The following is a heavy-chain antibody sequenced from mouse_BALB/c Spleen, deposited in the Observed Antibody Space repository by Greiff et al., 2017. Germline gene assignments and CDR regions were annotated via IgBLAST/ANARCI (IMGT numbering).Heavy chain of an antibody. CDR3: ARASLLRLSGYFDY. CDR2: ISTYYGDA. CDR1: GYTFTDYA. D-gene: IGHD1-2*01. Sequence: QVQLKESGAELVRPGVSVKISCEGSGYTFTDYAMHWVKQSHAKSLEWIGVISTYYGDASYNQKFKGKATMTVDKSSSTAYMELARLTSEDSAIYYCARASLLRLSGYFDYWGQGTTLTVSS. J-gene: IGHJ2*01. V-gene: IGHV1S137*01.